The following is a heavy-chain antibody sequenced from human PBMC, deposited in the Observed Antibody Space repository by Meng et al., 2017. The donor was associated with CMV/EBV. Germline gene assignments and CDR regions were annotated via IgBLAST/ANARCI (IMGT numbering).Heavy chain of an antibody. D-gene: IGHD3-3*01. Sequence: ASVKVSCKASGYTFTSYYMHWVRQAPGQGLEWMGIINPSGGSTSYAQKFQGRVTMTRDTSTSTVYMELSSLRSEDTAVYYCARGNNYDFWSGDAFDIWGQGTMVTVSS. CDR3: ARGNNYDFWSGDAFDI. CDR1: GYTFTSYY. CDR2: INPSGGST. V-gene: IGHV1-46*01. J-gene: IGHJ3*02.